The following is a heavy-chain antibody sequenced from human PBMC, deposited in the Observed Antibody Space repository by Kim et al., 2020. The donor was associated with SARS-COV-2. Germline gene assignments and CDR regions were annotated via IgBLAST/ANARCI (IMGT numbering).Heavy chain of an antibody. CDR2: IDWDDDK. D-gene: IGHD3-22*01. V-gene: IGHV2-70*01. CDR3: ARSKSDYYDSSGYYYGWYFDL. J-gene: IGHJ2*01. Sequence: SGPTLVKPTQTLTLTCTFSGFSLSTSGMCVSWIRQPPGKALEWLALIDWDDDKYYSTSLKTRLTISKDTSKNQVVLTMTNMDPVDTATYYCARSKSDYYDSSGYYYGWYFDLWGRGTLVTVSS. CDR1: GFSLSTSGMC.